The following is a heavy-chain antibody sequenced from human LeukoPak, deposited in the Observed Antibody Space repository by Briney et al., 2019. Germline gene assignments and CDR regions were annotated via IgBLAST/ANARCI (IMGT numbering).Heavy chain of an antibody. Sequence: SVKVSFQASGGSFSSYAISWVRQAPGQGLEWMGGIIPIFGTANYAQKFQGRVTITADESTSTAYMELSSLRSEDTAAYYCARGKVPAAMADANYWGQGTLVTVSS. J-gene: IGHJ4*02. D-gene: IGHD2-2*01. V-gene: IGHV1-69*13. CDR2: IIPIFGTA. CDR3: ARGKVPAAMADANY. CDR1: GGSFSSYA.